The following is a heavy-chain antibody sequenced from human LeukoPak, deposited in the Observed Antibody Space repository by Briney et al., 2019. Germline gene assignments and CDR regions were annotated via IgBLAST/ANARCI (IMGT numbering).Heavy chain of an antibody. V-gene: IGHV6-1*01. CDR3: ARGPLDCSSTSCSQYYGMDV. D-gene: IGHD2-2*01. CDR1: GDSFSSNSAA. J-gene: IGHJ6*02. Sequence: SQTLSFTCAISGDSFSSNSAAWNWIRQSPSRGLEWLGRTYYRSKWYNDYAVSVKSRITIKPDTSKNQFSLQLNSVTPEDTAVYYCARGPLDCSSTSCSQYYGMDVWGQGTTVTVSS. CDR2: TYYRSKWYN.